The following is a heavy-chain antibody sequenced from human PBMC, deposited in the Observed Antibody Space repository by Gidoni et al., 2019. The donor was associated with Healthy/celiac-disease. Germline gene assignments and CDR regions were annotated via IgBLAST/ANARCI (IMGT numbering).Heavy chain of an antibody. CDR3: ARDGTGSTQRYYYYYYMDV. J-gene: IGHJ6*03. CDR1: GYTFTSYA. D-gene: IGHD1-7*01. Sequence: QGHLVQSGAEVKKPGAPVKVSCKAAGYTFTSYAMHWVRTAPGQRLEWIGWINAGNGNTTYSQKFQGIVSITRDTSASTAYMELSSLRSEDTAVYYCARDGTGSTQRYYYYYYMDVWGKGTTVTVSS. CDR2: INAGNGNT. V-gene: IGHV1-3*01.